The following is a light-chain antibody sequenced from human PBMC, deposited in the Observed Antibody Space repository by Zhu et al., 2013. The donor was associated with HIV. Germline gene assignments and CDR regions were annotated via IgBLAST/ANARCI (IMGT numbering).Light chain of an antibody. CDR3: QQFGTSPIYT. J-gene: IGKJ2*01. V-gene: IGKV3-20*01. Sequence: DIVLTQSPGTLSLSPGDRATLSCRASQSVSRSYFSWYQQKPGQAPRLLIYGTSSRATGIPDRFSGSGSGTDFTLTISRLEPEDFAVYYCQQFGTSPIYTFGQGTKLEIK. CDR1: QSVSRSY. CDR2: GTS.